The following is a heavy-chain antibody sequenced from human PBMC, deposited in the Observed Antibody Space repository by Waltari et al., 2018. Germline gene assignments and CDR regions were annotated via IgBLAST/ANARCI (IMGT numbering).Heavy chain of an antibody. CDR3: ARDFWSGTDYYYYMDV. J-gene: IGHJ6*03. D-gene: IGHD3-3*01. CDR2: IIPIFGTT. Sequence: QVQLVQSGAEVKEPGYSVKVSCKASGGPRRRYRFPWVRQAPGQGLEWMGGIIPIFGTTNYAQKFQGRVTISADESTSTVFLELSSLRAEDTAVYYCARDFWSGTDYYYYMDVWGKGTTVTVSS. CDR1: GGPRRRYR. V-gene: IGHV1-69*01.